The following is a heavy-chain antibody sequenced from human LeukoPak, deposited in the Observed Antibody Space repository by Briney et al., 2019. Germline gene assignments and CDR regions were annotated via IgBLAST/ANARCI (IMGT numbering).Heavy chain of an antibody. D-gene: IGHD6-6*01. Sequence: SETLSLTCAVYGGSFSGYYWSWIRQPPGKGLEWIGEINHSGSTNYNPSLKSRVTISVDTSKNQFSLKLSSVTAADTAVYYCASGRVAARLYYYMDVWGKGTTVTVSS. CDR1: GGSFSGYY. CDR2: INHSGST. V-gene: IGHV4-34*01. J-gene: IGHJ6*03. CDR3: ASGRVAARLYYYMDV.